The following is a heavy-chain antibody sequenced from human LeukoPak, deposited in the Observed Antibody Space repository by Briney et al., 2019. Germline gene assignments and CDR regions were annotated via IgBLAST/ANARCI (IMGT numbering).Heavy chain of an antibody. J-gene: IGHJ5*02. Sequence: SETLSLTCTVSGGSISSYYWSWIRQPAGKGLEWIGRIYTSGSTNYNPSLKSRVTMSVDTSKNQFSLKLSSVTAADTAVYYCARDTTDPPYYYGSSGYSRFDPWGQGTLVTVSS. CDR2: IYTSGST. CDR1: GGSISSYY. CDR3: ARDTTDPPYYYGSSGYSRFDP. D-gene: IGHD3-22*01. V-gene: IGHV4-4*07.